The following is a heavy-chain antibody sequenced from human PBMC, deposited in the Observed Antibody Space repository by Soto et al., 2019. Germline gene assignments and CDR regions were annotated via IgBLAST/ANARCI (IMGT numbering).Heavy chain of an antibody. CDR3: ARGGKGSGSFSLDY. CDR2: IWNDGNTQ. D-gene: IGHD3-10*01. J-gene: IGHJ4*02. Sequence: QVQLVDSGGGVVQPGKSLRLSCVASGFSFSTYAMDWVRQAPGTGLEWEAVIWNDGNTQYYADSVKGRFAISRDNSGNTMYLQMNSRRADDTAMYYCARGGKGSGSFSLDYWGQGNLVIVSS. CDR1: GFSFSTYA. V-gene: IGHV3-33*01.